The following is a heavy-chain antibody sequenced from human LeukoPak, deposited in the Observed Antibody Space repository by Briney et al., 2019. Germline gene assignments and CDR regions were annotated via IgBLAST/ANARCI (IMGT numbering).Heavy chain of an antibody. CDR1: GFTLSSYA. CDR2: ISGSGDNT. V-gene: IGHV3-23*01. J-gene: IGHJ6*04. D-gene: IGHD3-10*02. CDR3: AELGITMIGGV. Sequence: PGRSLRLSCAASGFTLSSYAMNWVRQAPGKGLEWISSISGSGDNTYYADSVKGRSTISRDNAKNSLYLQMNSLRAEDTAVYYCAELGITMIGGVWGKGTTVTISS.